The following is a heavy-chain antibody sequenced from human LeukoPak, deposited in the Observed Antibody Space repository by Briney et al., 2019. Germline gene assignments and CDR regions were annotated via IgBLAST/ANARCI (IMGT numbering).Heavy chain of an antibody. V-gene: IGHV4-34*01. Sequence: SETLSLTCAVYGGSFSGYYWSWIRQPPGKGLEWIGEINHSGSTYYNPSLKSRVTISVDTSKNQFSLQLNSVTPEDTAVYYCARGQLWFGELPLQTNWFDPWGQGTLVTVSS. CDR3: ARGQLWFGELPLQTNWFDP. D-gene: IGHD3-10*01. CDR2: INHSGST. CDR1: GGSFSGYY. J-gene: IGHJ5*02.